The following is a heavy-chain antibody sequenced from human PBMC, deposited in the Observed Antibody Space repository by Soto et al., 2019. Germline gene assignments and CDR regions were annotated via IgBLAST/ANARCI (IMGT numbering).Heavy chain of an antibody. CDR1: GGSIGSSNW. D-gene: IGHD3-10*01. CDR3: ARCYGSGSSYYYYYGMDV. J-gene: IGHJ6*02. CDR2: IYHSGST. V-gene: IGHV4-4*02. Sequence: LSLTCAVSGGSIGSSNWWGWVRQPPGKGLEWIGEIYHSGSTNYNPSLKSRVTISVDKSKNQFPLKLSSVTAADTAVYYCARCYGSGSSYYYYYGMDVWGQGTTVTVSS.